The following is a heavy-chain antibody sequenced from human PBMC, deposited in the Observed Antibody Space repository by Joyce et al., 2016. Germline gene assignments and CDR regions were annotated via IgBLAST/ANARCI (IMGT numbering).Heavy chain of an antibody. J-gene: IGHJ4*02. Sequence: QLQLQESGPGLVKPSETLSLTCTVSGGSISSDSYYGGWIRQPPGKGLEWIGNIYYSGSTYYNPSRKSRVHISLDTSKNQFSLKRSSVTAADTTVYFCARRQLRGYFDSWGQGTLVTVSS. CDR2: IYYSGST. CDR1: GGSISSDSYY. V-gene: IGHV4-39*01. CDR3: ARRQLRGYFDS. D-gene: IGHD1-26*01.